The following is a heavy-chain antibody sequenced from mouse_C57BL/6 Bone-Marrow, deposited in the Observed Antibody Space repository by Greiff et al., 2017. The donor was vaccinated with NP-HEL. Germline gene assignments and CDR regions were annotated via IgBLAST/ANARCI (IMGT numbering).Heavy chain of an antibody. V-gene: IGHV2-6*01. CDR3: ASGGLGFAY. CDR2: IWGVGST. J-gene: IGHJ3*01. CDR1: GFSLTSYG. Sequence: VMLVESRPGLVAPSQSLSITCTASGFSLTSYGVDWVRQSPGKGLEWLGVIWGVGSTNYNSALKSRLSISKDNSKSKVFIKMNSLQTDDTAMYCCASGGLGFAYWGQGTLVTVSA. D-gene: IGHD2-4*01.